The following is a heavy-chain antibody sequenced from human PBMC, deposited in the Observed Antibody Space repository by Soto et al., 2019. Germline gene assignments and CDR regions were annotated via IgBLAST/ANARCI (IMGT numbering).Heavy chain of an antibody. CDR1: GFTFSSYG. D-gene: IGHD6-19*01. J-gene: IGHJ5*02. CDR3: GKEPSSGWYWAINWFDP. CDR2: ISYDGSNK. Sequence: QVQLVESGGGVVQPGRSLRLSCAASGFTFSSYGMHWVRQAPGKGLEWVAVISYDGSNKYYADPVKGRFTISRDNSKNTVYVQMNSLRAENTAVYSCGKEPSSGWYWAINWFDPWGQGTLVTVSS. V-gene: IGHV3-30*18.